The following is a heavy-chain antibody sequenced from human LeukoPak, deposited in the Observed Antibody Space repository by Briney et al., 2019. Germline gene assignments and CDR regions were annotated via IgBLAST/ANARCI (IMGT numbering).Heavy chain of an antibody. Sequence: GGSLRLSCAASGFTFSSYSMNWVRQAPGEGLEWVSYISSSSSTIYYADSVKGRFTISRDNAKNSLYLQMNSLRAEDTAVYYCARSYYDSSGYYLSYFDYWGQGTLVTVSS. CDR1: GFTFSSYS. CDR3: ARSYYDSSGYYLSYFDY. CDR2: ISSSSSTI. J-gene: IGHJ4*02. V-gene: IGHV3-48*01. D-gene: IGHD3-22*01.